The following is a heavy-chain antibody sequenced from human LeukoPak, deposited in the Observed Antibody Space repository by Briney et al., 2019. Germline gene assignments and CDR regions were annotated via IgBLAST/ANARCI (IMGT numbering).Heavy chain of an antibody. J-gene: IGHJ4*02. D-gene: IGHD6-19*01. CDR1: GGSISNHY. V-gene: IGHV4-59*11. Sequence: PSETLSLTCTVSGGSISNHYWSWIRQPPGKALEWIGYIYYTGTTKYNPSLKSRATISLDTSKNQFSLKLTSVTAADTAVYYCARGWSSGWYIYWGQGTLVTVSS. CDR2: IYYTGTT. CDR3: ARGWSSGWYIY.